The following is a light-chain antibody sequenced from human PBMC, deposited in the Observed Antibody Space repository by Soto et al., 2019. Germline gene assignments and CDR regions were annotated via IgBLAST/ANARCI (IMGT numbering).Light chain of an antibody. V-gene: IGKV1-5*03. CDR3: QHYNSYSEA. J-gene: IGKJ1*01. Sequence: DIQMTQSPSTLSASVGDRVTITCRASQSISSWLAWYQQKPGKAPKLLIYKASSLASGVPSRFSGSGSGTEFTLTISSLQPEDVATYYCQHYNSYSEACGQGTKVDIK. CDR2: KAS. CDR1: QSISSW.